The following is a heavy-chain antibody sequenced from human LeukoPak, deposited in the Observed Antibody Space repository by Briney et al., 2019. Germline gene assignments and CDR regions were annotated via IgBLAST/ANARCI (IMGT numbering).Heavy chain of an antibody. CDR1: GFTFDDYA. Sequence: PGRSLRLSCAASGFTFDDYAMHWVRQAPGKGLEWVSGISWNSGSIGYADSVKGRFTISRDNAKNSLYLQMNSLRAEDTALYYCAKGHGAHIVVVTAILAASVGCFDYWGQGTLVTVSS. CDR2: ISWNSGSI. J-gene: IGHJ4*02. CDR3: AKGHGAHIVVVTAILAASVGCFDY. V-gene: IGHV3-9*01. D-gene: IGHD2-21*02.